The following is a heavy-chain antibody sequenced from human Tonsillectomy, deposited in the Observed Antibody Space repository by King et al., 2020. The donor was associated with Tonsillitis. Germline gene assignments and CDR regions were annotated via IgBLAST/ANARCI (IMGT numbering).Heavy chain of an antibody. CDR3: ARDRWPYYYDSSGYYQSFDY. Sequence: QLVQSGAEVKKPGSSVKVSCKASGGTFSSHAISWVRQAPGQGLEWMGGIIPIFGTANYAQKFQGRVTITADESTSTAYMELSSLRPEDTAVYYCARDRWPYYYDSSGYYQSFDYWGQGTLVTVSS. D-gene: IGHD3-22*01. CDR1: GGTFSSHA. V-gene: IGHV1-69*12. J-gene: IGHJ4*02. CDR2: IIPIFGTA.